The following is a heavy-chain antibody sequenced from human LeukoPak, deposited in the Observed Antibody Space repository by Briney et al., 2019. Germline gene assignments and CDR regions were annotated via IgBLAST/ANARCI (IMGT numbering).Heavy chain of an antibody. V-gene: IGHV3-30*02. J-gene: IGHJ4*02. CDR2: IQYDGSNK. Sequence: GGSLRLSCSASGFTFSSNGMHWVRQAPGKGLEWVAFIQYDGSNKYYADSVKGRFTISRDNSKNTLYLQMNSLRAEDTAVYYCAKDPDCTSGICYTFFDYWGQGTLVTVSS. D-gene: IGHD2-8*01. CDR1: GFTFSSNG. CDR3: AKDPDCTSGICYTFFDY.